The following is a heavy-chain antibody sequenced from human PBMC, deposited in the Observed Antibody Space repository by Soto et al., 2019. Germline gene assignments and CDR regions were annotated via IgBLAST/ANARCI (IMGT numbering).Heavy chain of an antibody. J-gene: IGHJ4*02. V-gene: IGHV4-34*01. Sequence: SETLSLTCAVYGGSFSGYYWSWIRQPPGKGLEWIGEINHSGSTNYNPSLKSRVTISVDTSKNQFSLKLSSVTAADTAVYYCASGLVTTLHYWGQGTLVTVSS. CDR3: ASGLVTTLHY. CDR2: INHSGST. CDR1: GGSFSGYY. D-gene: IGHD4-17*01.